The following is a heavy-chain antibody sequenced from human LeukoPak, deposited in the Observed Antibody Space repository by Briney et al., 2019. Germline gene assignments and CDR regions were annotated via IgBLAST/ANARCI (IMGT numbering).Heavy chain of an antibody. D-gene: IGHD3-10*01. V-gene: IGHV3-30-3*01. CDR2: ISYDGSNK. CDR3: ARSGGRLAASEYFDL. J-gene: IGHJ2*01. CDR1: GFTFSSYA. Sequence: GGSLRLSRAASGFTFSSYAMHWVRQAPGKGLEWVAVISYDGSNKYYADSVKGRFTISRDNSKNTLYLQMNSLRAEDTAVYYCARSGGRLAASEYFDLWGRGTLVTVSS.